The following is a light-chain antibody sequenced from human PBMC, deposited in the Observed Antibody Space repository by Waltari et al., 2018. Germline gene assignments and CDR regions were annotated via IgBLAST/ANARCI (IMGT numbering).Light chain of an antibody. CDR2: AAS. V-gene: IGKV1-8*01. CDR1: QGISSY. Sequence: AIRMTQSPSSFSASTGDRVTITCRASQGISSYLAWYQQKPGQAPKLLIYAASTLQSGVPSRFSGSGSGTDFTLNISCLQSEDFATYFCQHYYNYPWTFGQGTKVEIK. J-gene: IGKJ1*01. CDR3: QHYYNYPWT.